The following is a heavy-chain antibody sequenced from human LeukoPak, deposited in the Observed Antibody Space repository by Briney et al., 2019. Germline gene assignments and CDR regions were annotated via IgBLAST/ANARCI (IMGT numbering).Heavy chain of an antibody. D-gene: IGHD3-10*01. J-gene: IGHJ6*02. CDR1: GFTFSSYA. Sequence: GGSLRLSCAASGFTFSSYAMSWVRQAPGKGLEWVSAISGSGGSTYYADSMKGRFTISRDNSKNTLYLQMNSLRAEDTAVYYCARDTTYYYGSGSYRAHYYYYGMDVWGQGTTVTVSS. CDR3: ARDTTYYYGSGSYRAHYYYYGMDV. V-gene: IGHV3-23*01. CDR2: ISGSGGST.